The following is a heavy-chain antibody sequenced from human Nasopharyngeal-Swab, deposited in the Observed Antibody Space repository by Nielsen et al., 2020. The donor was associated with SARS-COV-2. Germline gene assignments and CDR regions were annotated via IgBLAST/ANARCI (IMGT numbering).Heavy chain of an antibody. Sequence: SETLSLTCTVSGGSISSSSYYWGWIRQPPGKGLEWIGSIYYSGGTYYDPSLKSRVTISVDTSKNQFPLKLSSVTAADTAVYYCVGSSWYGDYYYYYGMDVWGQGTTVTVSS. CDR2: IYYSGGT. D-gene: IGHD6-13*01. CDR1: GGSISSSSYY. J-gene: IGHJ6*02. CDR3: VGSSWYGDYYYYYGMDV. V-gene: IGHV4-39*06.